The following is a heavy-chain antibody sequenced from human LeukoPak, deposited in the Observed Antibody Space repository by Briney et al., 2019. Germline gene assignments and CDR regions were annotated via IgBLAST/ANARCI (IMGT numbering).Heavy chain of an antibody. CDR1: GFTFSSYA. Sequence: GGSLRLSCVASGFTFSSYAMSWVRQAPGKGLEWVSVVSGGGHNTYYADSVKGRFTISRDNAKSTLYLQMNSLRAEDTAVYYCARDLPDYWGQGTLVTVSS. CDR2: VSGGGHNT. J-gene: IGHJ4*02. V-gene: IGHV3-23*01. CDR3: ARDLPDY.